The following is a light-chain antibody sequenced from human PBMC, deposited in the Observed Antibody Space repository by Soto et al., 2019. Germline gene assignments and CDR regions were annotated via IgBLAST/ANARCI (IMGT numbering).Light chain of an antibody. V-gene: IGKV3-11*01. CDR1: QTIDKF. CDR3: QQRKHWLPIT. J-gene: IGKJ5*01. Sequence: EVDLKKSPATLSLYPGETATLSCRASQTIDKFLAWYQQRPGQPPGLLIFDSSNRATGVPVRFSGSGSGTVFTLTIGSLEPEDSAVYYCQQRKHWLPITFCQGTLLEI. CDR2: DSS.